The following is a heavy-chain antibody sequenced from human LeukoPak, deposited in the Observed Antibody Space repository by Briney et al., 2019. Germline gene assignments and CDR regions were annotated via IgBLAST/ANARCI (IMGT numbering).Heavy chain of an antibody. Sequence: GESLRLSCAASGFIVSSNYMTWVRQAPGKGLEWVSVIYSGGSTYYADSVKGRFTISRDNSKNTLYLQMNSLRAEDTAVYYCAGLSIGISGWADWGQGSLVTVSS. CDR1: GFIVSSNY. CDR3: AGLSIGISGWAD. D-gene: IGHD6-19*01. CDR2: IYSGGST. J-gene: IGHJ4*02. V-gene: IGHV3-53*01.